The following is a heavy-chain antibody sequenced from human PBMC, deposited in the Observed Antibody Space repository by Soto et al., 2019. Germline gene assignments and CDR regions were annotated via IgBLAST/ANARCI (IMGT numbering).Heavy chain of an antibody. Sequence: EVQLLESGGGLVQPGGSLRLSCAASGFTFSSYAMRWVRQAPVKGLEWVSAISGSGDSTYYADSVKGRFIISRDNSKNTLYLKMNSLRAEDTAVYYCARRGSGSYYDYWGQGTLVTVSS. V-gene: IGHV3-23*01. CDR3: ARRGSGSYYDY. D-gene: IGHD1-26*01. CDR1: GFTFSSYA. CDR2: ISGSGDST. J-gene: IGHJ4*02.